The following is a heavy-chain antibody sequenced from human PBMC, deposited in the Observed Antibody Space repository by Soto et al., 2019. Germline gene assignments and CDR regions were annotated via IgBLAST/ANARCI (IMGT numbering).Heavy chain of an antibody. CDR3: ARRTGEYSSSNFDY. D-gene: IGHD6-6*01. CDR2: IYHSGST. CDR1: GGSISSSNW. Sequence: SETLSLTCAVSGGSISSSNWWSWVRQPPGKGLEWIGEIYHSGSTNYNPSLKSRVTISVDKSKNQFSLKLSSVTAADTAVYYCARRTGEYSSSNFDYWGQGTLVTVSS. J-gene: IGHJ4*02. V-gene: IGHV4-4*02.